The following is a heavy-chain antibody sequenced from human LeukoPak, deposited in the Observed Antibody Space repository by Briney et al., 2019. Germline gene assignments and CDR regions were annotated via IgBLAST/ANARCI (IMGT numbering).Heavy chain of an antibody. CDR3: ARAGRLSYSGYDYPFDY. Sequence: PGGSLRLSCAASRFTFSDYILDWVRQAPGKGLEGVAVIWYDGSNKYYADSVKGRFTISGDNSKNTLYLQMNSLRAEDTAVYYCARAGRLSYSGYDYPFDYWGQGTLVTVSS. V-gene: IGHV3-33*08. CDR2: IWYDGSNK. D-gene: IGHD5-12*01. CDR1: RFTFSDYI. J-gene: IGHJ4*02.